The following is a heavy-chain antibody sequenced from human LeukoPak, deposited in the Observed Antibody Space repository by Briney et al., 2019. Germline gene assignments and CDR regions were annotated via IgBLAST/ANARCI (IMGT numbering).Heavy chain of an antibody. V-gene: IGHV1-69*02. Sequence: SVKVSCKASGGTFSSYTISWVRQAPGQGLEWMGRIIPILGIANYAQKFQGRVTITADKSTSTAYMEPSSLRSEDTAVYYCATTDTATQTDYYGMDVWGQGPRSPSP. CDR3: ATTDTATQTDYYGMDV. D-gene: IGHD5-18*01. CDR1: GGTFSSYT. J-gene: IGHJ6*02. CDR2: IIPILGIA.